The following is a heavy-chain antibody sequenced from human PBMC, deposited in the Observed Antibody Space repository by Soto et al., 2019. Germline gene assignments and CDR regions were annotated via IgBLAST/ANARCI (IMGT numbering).Heavy chain of an antibody. CDR2: IYYSGST. Sequence: SETLSLTCTVSGGSISSSSYYWGWIRQPPGKGLEWIGSIYYSGSTYYNPSLKSRVTISVDTSKNQFSLKLSSVTAADTAVYYCARDRKDYYDSSGSFDYWGQGTLVTVSS. CDR1: GGSISSSSYY. D-gene: IGHD3-22*01. J-gene: IGHJ4*02. V-gene: IGHV4-39*07. CDR3: ARDRKDYYDSSGSFDY.